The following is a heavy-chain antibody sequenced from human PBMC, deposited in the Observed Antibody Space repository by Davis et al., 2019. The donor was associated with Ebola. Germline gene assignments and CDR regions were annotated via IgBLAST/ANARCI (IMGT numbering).Heavy chain of an antibody. D-gene: IGHD4-17*01. CDR3: ARGPPRYGFY. CDR2: IHHTESP. Sequence: MPSETLSLTCTVSGGSSSGYYWGWIRQPPGKGLEWMGSIHHTESPYYNPSLKSRLTISVDTSKNQFSLKLSSVTAADTAVYYCARGPPRYGFYWGQGTLVTVSS. J-gene: IGHJ4*02. CDR1: GGSSSGYY. V-gene: IGHV4-38-2*02.